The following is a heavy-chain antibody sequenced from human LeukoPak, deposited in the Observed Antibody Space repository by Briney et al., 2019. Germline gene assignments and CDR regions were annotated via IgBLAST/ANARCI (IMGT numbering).Heavy chain of an antibody. J-gene: IGHJ5*02. Sequence: GASVKVSCKASGYTFTGYYMHWVRQAPGKRLEWMGWINPNSGGTNYAQKFQGRVTMTRDTSISTAYMELSRLRSDDTAVYYCARDGGSGYPDLNWFDPWGQGTLVTVSS. D-gene: IGHD3-22*01. V-gene: IGHV1-2*02. CDR3: ARDGGSGYPDLNWFDP. CDR1: GYTFTGYY. CDR2: INPNSGGT.